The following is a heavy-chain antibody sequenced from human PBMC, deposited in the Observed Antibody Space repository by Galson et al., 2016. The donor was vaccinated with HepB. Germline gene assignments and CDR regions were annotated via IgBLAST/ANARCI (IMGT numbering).Heavy chain of an antibody. CDR1: GFTFSSSG. CDR3: ARGRRNRGAVDV. Sequence: SLRLSCAASGFTFSSSGMQWVRQGPGKGLEWVALIWHDGSNKYYADSVKGRFTISRDNSKNTLYLQVNSLRAEDAAVYYCARGRRNRGAVDVWGLGTMVTVSS. V-gene: IGHV3-33*01. CDR2: IWHDGSNK. J-gene: IGHJ3*01. D-gene: IGHD1-14*01.